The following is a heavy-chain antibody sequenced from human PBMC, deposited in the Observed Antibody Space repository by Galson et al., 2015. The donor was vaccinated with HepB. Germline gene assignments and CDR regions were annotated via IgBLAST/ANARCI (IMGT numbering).Heavy chain of an antibody. CDR3: ARAPRFRNYYGSGSYFGSPLMDV. Sequence: SVKVSCKASGYTFTSYYMHWVRQAPGQGLEWMGIINPSSGSTSYAQKFQGRVTMTRDTSTSTVYMELSSLRSEDTAVYYCARAPRFRNYYGSGSYFGSPLMDVWGQGTTVTVSS. D-gene: IGHD3-10*01. J-gene: IGHJ6*02. CDR1: GYTFTSYY. V-gene: IGHV1-46*01. CDR2: INPSSGST.